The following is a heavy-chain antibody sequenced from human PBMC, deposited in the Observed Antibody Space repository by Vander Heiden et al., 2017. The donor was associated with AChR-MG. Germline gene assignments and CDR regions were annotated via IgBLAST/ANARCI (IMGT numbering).Heavy chain of an antibody. J-gene: IGHJ6*02. CDR2: MNPNSGNT. CDR1: GYSITSYD. Sequence: QVQLVQSGAEAKKPGASVRVSCKACGYSITSYDLKWVRQATGPGLEWMGWMNPNSGNTGYAKKSQGRVTMTRNTSIGTAYMALSSLRSEDTAVYYCARANQYDFWSGYYGYYYGMDVWGQGTTVTVSS. CDR3: ARANQYDFWSGYYGYYYGMDV. V-gene: IGHV1-8*01. D-gene: IGHD3-3*01.